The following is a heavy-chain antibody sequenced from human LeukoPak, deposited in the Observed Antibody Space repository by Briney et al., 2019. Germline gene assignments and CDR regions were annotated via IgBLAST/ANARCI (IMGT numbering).Heavy chain of an antibody. CDR3: AKLIGDCDSDSPGC. V-gene: IGHV3-30-3*02. D-gene: IGHD2-21*02. J-gene: IGHJ1*01. CDR2: ISYDGSNK. Sequence: PGGSLRLSCAASGFTFSSYAMHWVRQAPGKGLEWVAVISYDGSNKYYADSVKGRFTISRDNSKNTLYLQMNSLRAEETAVYYCAKLIGDCDSDSPGCWGQGTLVTVSS. CDR1: GFTFSSYA.